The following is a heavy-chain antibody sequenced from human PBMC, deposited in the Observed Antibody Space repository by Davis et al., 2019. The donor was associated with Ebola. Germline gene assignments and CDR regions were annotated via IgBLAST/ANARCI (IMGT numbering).Heavy chain of an antibody. CDR1: GCTLNELS. J-gene: IGHJ3*02. D-gene: IGHD1-1*01. CDR3: TTTAGADTGTNVVDM. V-gene: IGHV1-24*01. CDR2: FDPEDDKT. Sequence: ASVKVSCKVSGCTLNELSIHWVRQAPGKGLEWMGGFDPEDDKTIYGQNFQDRLIMTEDTSTHTAYMELNNLGSEDTALYYCTTTAGADTGTNVVDMWGQGTMITVSS.